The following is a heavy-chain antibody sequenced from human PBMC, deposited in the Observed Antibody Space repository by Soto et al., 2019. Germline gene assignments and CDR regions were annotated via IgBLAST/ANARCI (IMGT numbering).Heavy chain of an antibody. Sequence: SETLSLTCTVSGGSISSYYWSWIRQPPGKGLEWIGYIYYSGSTNYNPSLKSRVTISVDTSKNQFSLKLSSVTAADTAVYYCASGTSIFGSYWGQGTLVTVSS. V-gene: IGHV4-59*08. CDR1: GGSISSYY. CDR3: ASGTSIFGSY. J-gene: IGHJ4*02. D-gene: IGHD3-3*02. CDR2: IYYSGST.